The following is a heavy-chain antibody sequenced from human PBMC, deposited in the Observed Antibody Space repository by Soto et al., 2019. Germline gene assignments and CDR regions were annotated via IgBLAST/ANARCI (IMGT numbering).Heavy chain of an antibody. CDR1: GYTFTGYY. V-gene: IGHV1-2*04. J-gene: IGHJ6*02. CDR2: INPNSGGT. D-gene: IGHD1-26*01. Sequence: GASVKVSCKASGYTFTGYYMPWVRQAPGQGLEWMGWINPNSGGTNYAQKFQGWVTMTRDTSISTAYMELSRLRSDDTAVYYCARRHPYLDYGMGVWGQGTTVTVSS. CDR3: ARRHPYLDYGMGV.